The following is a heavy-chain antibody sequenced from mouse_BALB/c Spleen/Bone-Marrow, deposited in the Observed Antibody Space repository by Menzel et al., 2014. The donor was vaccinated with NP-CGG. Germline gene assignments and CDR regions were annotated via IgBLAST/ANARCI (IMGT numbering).Heavy chain of an antibody. D-gene: IGHD1-1*01. CDR1: GYTFTSYW. CDR2: IDPSDSYT. V-gene: IGHV1-69*02. Sequence: QVQLQQSGAELVKPGASVKLSCKAPGYTFTSYWMHWVKQRPGQGLEWIGEIDPSDSYTNYNQKFKGKATLTVDKSSCTAYMQLSSLTSEDSAVYYCARDSITTVVATDYWGQGTTLTVSS. CDR3: ARDSITTVVATDY. J-gene: IGHJ2*01.